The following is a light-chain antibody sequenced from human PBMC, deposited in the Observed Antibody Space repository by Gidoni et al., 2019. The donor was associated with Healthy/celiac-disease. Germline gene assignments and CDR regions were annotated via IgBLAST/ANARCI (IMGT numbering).Light chain of an antibody. CDR2: DVS. CDR1: SSDVGCYNY. V-gene: IGLV2-14*03. J-gene: IGLJ2*01. Sequence: QSAMTQPASVSGSPGQSISSACTVTSSDVGCYNYVYWYQQHPGKAPKLMIYDVSNRPSGVSNRFSGSKSGNTASLTISGLQAEDEADYYCCSYTSSSLVVFGGGTKLTVL. CDR3: CSYTSSSLVV.